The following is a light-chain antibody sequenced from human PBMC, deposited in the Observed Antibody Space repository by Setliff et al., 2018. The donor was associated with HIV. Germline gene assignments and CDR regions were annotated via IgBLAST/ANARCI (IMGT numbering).Light chain of an antibody. CDR1: SSDVGNYNC. CDR2: EVN. J-gene: IGLJ2*01. V-gene: IGLV2-18*02. CDR3: SSCSTSRTLV. Sequence: SVLAQPPSVSGSPGQSVTISCTGTSSDVGNYNCVSWYQQPPGTAPKLMIYEVNNRPSGVPDRFSGSKSGNTASLTISGLQAEDEADYYCSSCSTSRTLVFGGGTKVTVL.